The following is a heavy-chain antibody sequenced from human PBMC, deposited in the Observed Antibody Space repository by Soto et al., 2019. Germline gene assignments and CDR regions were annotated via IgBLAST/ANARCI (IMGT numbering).Heavy chain of an antibody. D-gene: IGHD6-19*01. CDR1: GFTVGSNY. Sequence: GGSLRLSCAASGFTVGSNYMSWVRQAPGKGLEWVSVIYSGGSTYYADSVKGRFTISRDNSKNTLYLQMNSLRAEDTAVYYCARDFEGRAVAGRFDYWGQGTLVTVSS. CDR2: IYSGGST. CDR3: ARDFEGRAVAGRFDY. V-gene: IGHV3-66*01. J-gene: IGHJ4*02.